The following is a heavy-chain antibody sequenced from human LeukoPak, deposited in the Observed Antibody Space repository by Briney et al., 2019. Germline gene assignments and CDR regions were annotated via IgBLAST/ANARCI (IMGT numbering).Heavy chain of an antibody. CDR1: GYTFTSYD. CDR2: MNPNSGNT. J-gene: IGHJ6*03. V-gene: IGHV1-8*01. D-gene: IGHD2-2*01. Sequence: ASVKVSCKASGYTFTSYDINLVRQATGQGLEWMGWMNPNSGNTGYAQKFQGRVTMTRNTSISTAYMELSSLRSEDTAVYYCARGGRKRVPAATTTDYYYYMDVWGKGTTVTVSS. CDR3: ARGGRKRVPAATTTDYYYYMDV.